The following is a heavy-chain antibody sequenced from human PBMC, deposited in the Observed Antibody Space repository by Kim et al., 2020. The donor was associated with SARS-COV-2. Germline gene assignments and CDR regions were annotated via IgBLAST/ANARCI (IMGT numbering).Heavy chain of an antibody. CDR1: GFVFSNYG. J-gene: IGHJ4*02. CDR2: VSFDGGAQ. Sequence: GGSLRLSCAGSGFVFSNYGMQWVRQAPGKGLEWMAVVSFDGGAQYYADSVMGRFTISRDNSKNTLYLEMNGLRVDDTSIYYCVKEATPRVAHHLDYWGQGALVTVSS. CDR3: VKEATPRVAHHLDY. V-gene: IGHV3-30*18. D-gene: IGHD3-3*01.